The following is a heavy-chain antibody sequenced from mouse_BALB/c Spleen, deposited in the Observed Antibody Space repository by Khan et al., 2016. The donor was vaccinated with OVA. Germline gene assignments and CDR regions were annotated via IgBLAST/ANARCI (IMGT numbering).Heavy chain of an antibody. J-gene: IGHJ3*01. CDR3: VRDGAYHRNDGWFAY. CDR1: GYTFTSYT. CDR2: INPSNGYT. Sequence: QVRLQQSGAELARPGASVKMSCKASGYTFTSYTIHLIKLRPGQGLEWIGYINPSNGYTNYNQKFKDKATLTADKSSTTAYMELSSLTSDDSALYNCVRDGAYHRNDGWFAYWGQGTLVTVSA. D-gene: IGHD2-14*01. V-gene: IGHV1-4*01.